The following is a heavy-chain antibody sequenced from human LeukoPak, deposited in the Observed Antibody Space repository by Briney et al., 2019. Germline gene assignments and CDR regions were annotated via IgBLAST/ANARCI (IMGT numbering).Heavy chain of an antibody. J-gene: IGHJ4*02. CDR1: GFTFSSYW. D-gene: IGHD5-18*01. V-gene: IGHV3-74*01. CDR3: ARAGGGYSYGHQGY. Sequence: GGSLRLSCAASGFTFSSYWTHWVRQAPGKGLVWVSRINSDGSSTSYADSVKGRFTISRDNAKNTLYLQMNSLRAEDTAVYYCARAGGGYSYGHQGYWGQGTLVTVSS. CDR2: INSDGSST.